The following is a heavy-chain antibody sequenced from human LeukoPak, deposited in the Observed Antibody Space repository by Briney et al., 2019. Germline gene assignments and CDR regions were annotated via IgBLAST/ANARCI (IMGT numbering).Heavy chain of an antibody. CDR3: AREGTMWASIAAGFDP. D-gene: IGHD6-13*01. J-gene: IGHJ5*02. CDR2: IYYSGST. V-gene: IGHV4-30-4*01. CDR1: GGSISSGDYY. Sequence: PSETLSLTCTVSGGSISSGDYYWSWIRQPPGKGLEWIGYIYYSGSTYHNPSLKSRVTISVDTSKNQFSLKLSSVTAADTAVYYCAREGTMWASIAAGFDPWGQGTLVTVSS.